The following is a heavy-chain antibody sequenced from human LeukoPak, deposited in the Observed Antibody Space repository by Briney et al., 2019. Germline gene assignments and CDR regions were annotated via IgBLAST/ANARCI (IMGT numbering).Heavy chain of an antibody. CDR3: ARDYPFITGTAYEY. CDR1: GYNFTSHY. D-gene: IGHD1-20*01. J-gene: IGHJ4*02. CDR2: IDPSGGIT. Sequence: ASVKVSCKASGYNFTSHYMGWVRQAPGQGLEWMGLIDPSGGITIYAQKFQDRVSMTRDTSTTTVSMELSSLRSEDTAVYYCARDYPFITGTAYEYWGQGTLVTVSS. V-gene: IGHV1-46*01.